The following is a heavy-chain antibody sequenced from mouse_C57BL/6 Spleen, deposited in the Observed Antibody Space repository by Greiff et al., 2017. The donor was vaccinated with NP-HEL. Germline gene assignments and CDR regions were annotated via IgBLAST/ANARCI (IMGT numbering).Heavy chain of an antibody. CDR3: ARDHYDGGAMDY. Sequence: EVQLQESEGGLVQPGSSMKLSCTASGFTFSDYYMAWVRQVPEKGLEWVANINYDGSSTYYLDSLKSRFIISRDNAKNILYLQMSSLKSEDTATYYCARDHYDGGAMDYWGQGTSVTVSS. J-gene: IGHJ4*01. CDR1: GFTFSDYY. CDR2: INYDGSST. D-gene: IGHD2-3*01. V-gene: IGHV5-16*01.